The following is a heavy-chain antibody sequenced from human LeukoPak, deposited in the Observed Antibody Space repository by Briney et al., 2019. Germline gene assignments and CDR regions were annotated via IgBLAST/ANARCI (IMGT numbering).Heavy chain of an antibody. CDR1: GFPFSSYW. Sequence: PGRSLRLSCVASGFPFSSYWMTWVRHAPGKGLEWVANIKQDGSKKSYVDSVKGRFTISRDNAKNSLYLQMNSLRAEDTAIYYCTRVGYIDEGIDYWGQGTLVTVSS. V-gene: IGHV3-7*04. D-gene: IGHD5-24*01. CDR2: IKQDGSKK. J-gene: IGHJ4*02. CDR3: TRVGYIDEGIDY.